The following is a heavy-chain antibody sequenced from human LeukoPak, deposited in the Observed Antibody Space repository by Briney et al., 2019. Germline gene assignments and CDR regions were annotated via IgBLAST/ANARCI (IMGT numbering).Heavy chain of an antibody. J-gene: IGHJ6*02. CDR1: GFTFSSYE. CDR2: ISSSGSTI. CDR3: ARDRGSRPYFHDGMDV. D-gene: IGHD1-26*01. V-gene: IGHV3-48*03. Sequence: GGSLRLSCAASGFTFSSYEMNWVRQAPGKGLEWVSYISSSGSTIYYADSVKGRFTIPRDNAKNSLYLQMNSLRAEDTAVYYCARDRGSRPYFHDGMDVWGQGTTVTVSS.